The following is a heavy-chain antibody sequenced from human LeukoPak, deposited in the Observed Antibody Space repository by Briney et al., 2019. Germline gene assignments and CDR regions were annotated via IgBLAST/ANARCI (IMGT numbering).Heavy chain of an antibody. J-gene: IGHJ4*02. V-gene: IGHV3-74*01. CDR2: ININGSTT. Sequence: GGSLRLSCAASGFTFSNYWMHWVRRAPGKGPVWVSRININGSTTVYADSVKGRFTISRDNAKNTVYLQMNSLRAEDTAVYYCARHPFDYWGQGTPVTVSS. CDR3: ARHPFDY. CDR1: GFTFSNYW.